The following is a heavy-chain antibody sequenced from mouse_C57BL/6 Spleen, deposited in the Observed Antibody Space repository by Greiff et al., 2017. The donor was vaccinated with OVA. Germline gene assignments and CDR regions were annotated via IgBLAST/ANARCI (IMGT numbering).Heavy chain of an antibody. Sequence: VKLQQPGTELVKPGASVKLSCKASGYTFTSYWMHWVKQRPGQGLEWIGNINPSNGGTNYNEKFKSKATLTVDKSSSTAYMQLSSLTSEDSAVYYCARRDGSSYGYFDVWGTGTTVTVSS. CDR3: ARRDGSSYGYFDV. V-gene: IGHV1-53*01. J-gene: IGHJ1*03. D-gene: IGHD1-1*01. CDR2: INPSNGGT. CDR1: GYTFTSYW.